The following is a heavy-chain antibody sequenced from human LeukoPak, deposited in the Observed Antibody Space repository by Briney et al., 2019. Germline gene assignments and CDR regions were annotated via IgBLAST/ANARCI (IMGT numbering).Heavy chain of an antibody. CDR1: GGSISSYY. J-gene: IGHJ5*02. CDR2: IYYNGNT. CDR3: ARDLGATLGWFDP. D-gene: IGHD1-26*01. V-gene: IGHV4-59*01. Sequence: SETLSLTCTVSGGSISSYYWSWIRQPPGKGLEWIGYIYYNGNTNYNPSLKGRVTISVDTSKNQFSLKLSSVTAADTAVYYCARDLGATLGWFDPWGQGTLVTVSS.